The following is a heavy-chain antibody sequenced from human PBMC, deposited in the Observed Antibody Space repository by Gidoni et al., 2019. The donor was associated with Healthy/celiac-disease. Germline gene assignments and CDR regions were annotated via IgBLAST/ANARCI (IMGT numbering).Heavy chain of an antibody. J-gene: IGHJ6*02. Sequence: HVQLVDSVGGVVQPGRSLRLSFHASGFTFSRYRMPWVCQATGKGLGGVAVIWYDGSNKYYADSVKGRFTISRDNSKNTLYLQMNSLRAEDTAVYYCARDGCSSTSCYVYYYYYYGMDVWGQGTTVTVSS. CDR2: IWYDGSNK. D-gene: IGHD2-2*01. CDR3: ARDGCSSTSCYVYYYYYYGMDV. CDR1: GFTFSRYR. V-gene: IGHV3-33*01.